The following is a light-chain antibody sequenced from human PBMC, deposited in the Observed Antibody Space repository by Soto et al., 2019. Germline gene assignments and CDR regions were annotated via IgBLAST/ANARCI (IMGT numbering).Light chain of an antibody. Sequence: QSVLTQPPSVSAAPGQEVTISCSGSSSNIAANSVSWYQPLPGTAPKLLIYDTDRRPSGIPARFSGSKSGTSATLAITGLQAGDEADYYCGAWDTSLTVYVFGRGTKVTVL. CDR3: GAWDTSLTVYV. CDR1: SSNIAANS. J-gene: IGLJ1*01. V-gene: IGLV1-51*01. CDR2: DTD.